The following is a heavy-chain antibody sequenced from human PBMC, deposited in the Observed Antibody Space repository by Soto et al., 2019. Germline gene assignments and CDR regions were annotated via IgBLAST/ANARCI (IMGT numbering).Heavy chain of an antibody. CDR2: IYYSGST. Sequence: SETLSLTCTVSGGSISSYYWSWIRQPPGKGLEWIGYIYYSGSTNYNPSLKSRVTISVDTSKNQFSLKLSSVTAADTAVYYCARDHDYGDYYYYMDVWGKAPTVTVSS. V-gene: IGHV4-59*01. D-gene: IGHD4-17*01. CDR1: GGSISSYY. CDR3: ARDHDYGDYYYYMDV. J-gene: IGHJ6*03.